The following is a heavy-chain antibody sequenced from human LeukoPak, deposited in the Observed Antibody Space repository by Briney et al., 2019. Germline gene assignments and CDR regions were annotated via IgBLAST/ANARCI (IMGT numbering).Heavy chain of an antibody. CDR2: IRGSGVST. CDR1: EFTFSSYS. CDR3: AKRQGSSASCYDY. Sequence: PGGSLRLSCAASEFTFSSYSMSWVRQAPGKGLEWVSVIRGSGVSTYYADSVKGRFTISRDNSKNTLYLQMNNLRAEDTAIYYCAKRQGSSASCYDYWGQGTLVTVSS. V-gene: IGHV3-23*01. J-gene: IGHJ4*02. D-gene: IGHD2-2*01.